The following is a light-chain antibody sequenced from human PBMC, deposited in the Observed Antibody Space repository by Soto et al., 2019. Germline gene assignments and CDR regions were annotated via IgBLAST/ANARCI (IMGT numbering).Light chain of an antibody. Sequence: DIQMTQSPSSLSASLGDRVTITCRASQGIGVYLAWFQQKPGNVPKLLIYAASTLQSGVRSRFSGSGSGTDFTLTISSLQPEDVATYYCQKYNRAPLTFGGGTKVEIK. J-gene: IGKJ4*01. CDR1: QGIGVY. V-gene: IGKV1-27*01. CDR2: AAS. CDR3: QKYNRAPLT.